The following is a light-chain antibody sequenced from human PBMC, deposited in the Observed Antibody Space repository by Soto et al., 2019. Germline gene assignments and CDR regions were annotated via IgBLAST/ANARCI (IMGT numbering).Light chain of an antibody. V-gene: IGKV3-20*01. CDR3: QQSWT. Sequence: EIVLTQSPGTLSLSPGERATLSCRASHSVSSSYLASSQQKPGQAPRLLIYAASSEATGIPASFSGGGSVTDLTLTISRLEPADVAVYYCQQSWTFGQGTKVEIK. CDR2: AAS. CDR1: HSVSSSY. J-gene: IGKJ1*01.